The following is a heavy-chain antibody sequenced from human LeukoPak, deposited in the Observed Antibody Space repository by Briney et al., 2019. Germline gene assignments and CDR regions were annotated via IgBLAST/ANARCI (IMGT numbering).Heavy chain of an antibody. D-gene: IGHD3-10*01. Sequence: GASVKVSCKASGYTFSAYYMHWVRQAPGQGPEWMGWINPNSGGTNYAQKFQGRVTMTRDTSISTAYMELSRLRSDDTAVYYCASTEGGYMVEAFDIWGHGTMVTVSS. J-gene: IGHJ3*02. CDR2: INPNSGGT. CDR3: ASTEGGYMVEAFDI. CDR1: GYTFSAYY. V-gene: IGHV1-2*02.